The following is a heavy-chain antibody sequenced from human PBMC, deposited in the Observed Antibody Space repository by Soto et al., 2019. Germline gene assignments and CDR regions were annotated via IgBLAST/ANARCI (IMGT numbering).Heavy chain of an antibody. CDR3: ARAAKFGELYH. CDR2: IYVSGIN. Sequence: NPSETLSLTCTVSGVSIRSYYWSWVRQSAGKGLEWIGRIYVSGINNYNPSLRSRVTMSEDTSKNQLSLTLTSVTAADTAIYYCARAAKFGELYHWGQGTPVTVSS. V-gene: IGHV4-4*07. CDR1: GVSIRSYY. J-gene: IGHJ5*02. D-gene: IGHD3-10*02.